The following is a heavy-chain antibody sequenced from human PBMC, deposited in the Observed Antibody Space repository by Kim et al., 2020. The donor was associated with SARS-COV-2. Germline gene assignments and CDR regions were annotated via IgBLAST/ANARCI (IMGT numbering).Heavy chain of an antibody. Sequence: YADSVKGRFTISRDNAKNTLYLQMNSLRAEDTAVYYCAREEGESYGFDYWGQGTLVTVSS. D-gene: IGHD5-18*01. CDR3: AREEGESYGFDY. V-gene: IGHV3-30*07. J-gene: IGHJ4*02.